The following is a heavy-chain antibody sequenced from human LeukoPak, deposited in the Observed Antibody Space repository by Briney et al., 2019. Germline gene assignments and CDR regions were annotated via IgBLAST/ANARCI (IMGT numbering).Heavy chain of an antibody. D-gene: IGHD3-10*01. CDR3: VKDTYGSGSYYNPGGYFDY. J-gene: IGHJ4*02. V-gene: IGHV3-64D*06. Sequence: SCKASGFTFSSYAMHWVRQAPGKGLEYVSAISSNGGSTYYADSVKGRFTISRDNSKNTLYLQMSSLRAEDTAVYYCVKDTYGSGSYYNPGGYFDYWGQGTLVTVSS. CDR1: GFTFSSYA. CDR2: ISSNGGST.